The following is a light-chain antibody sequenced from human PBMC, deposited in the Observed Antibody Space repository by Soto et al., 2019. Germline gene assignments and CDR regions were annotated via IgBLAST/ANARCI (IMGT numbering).Light chain of an antibody. V-gene: IGKV4-1*01. CDR3: QQYYSTPRT. CDR2: WAS. CDR1: QSVLYNSDNKNY. J-gene: IGKJ5*01. Sequence: IVMTQSPDSLAVSLGERATINCKSSQSVLYNSDNKNYLAWYQQKPGQPPNLLIYWASTRESGVPDRFSGSGSGTDFTLTISSLQAGDVAVYYCQQYYSTPRTFGQGTRLEIK.